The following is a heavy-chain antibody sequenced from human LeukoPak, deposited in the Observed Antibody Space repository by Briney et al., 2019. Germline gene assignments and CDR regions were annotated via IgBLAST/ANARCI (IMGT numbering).Heavy chain of an antibody. D-gene: IGHD2-2*01. Sequence: PSETLSLTCTVSGVSISSYYCSWIRQPPGKGLEWIGYIYYSGSTNYNPSLKSRVTISVDTSKNQFSLKLSYVTAAHTVVYYCARVHGYCSSTSCPSWFDPWGQGTLVTVSS. CDR3: ARVHGYCSSTSCPSWFDP. J-gene: IGHJ5*02. CDR2: IYYSGST. V-gene: IGHV4-59*01. CDR1: GVSISSYY.